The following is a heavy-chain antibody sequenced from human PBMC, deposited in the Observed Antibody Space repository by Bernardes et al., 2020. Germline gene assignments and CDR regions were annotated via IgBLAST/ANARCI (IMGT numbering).Heavy chain of an antibody. CDR1: GGSFRGYY. J-gene: IGHJ4*02. CDR3: ARRSKYSSSSGADY. D-gene: IGHD6-6*01. V-gene: IGHV4-34*01. Sequence: SETLYLTCAVYGGSFRGYYGSWIRKRPGKGLEWIGEINDSGSTNYNPSLKSRVTISVDTSKNQFSLKLSSVTAADTAVYYCARRSKYSSSSGADYWGQGTLVTVSS. CDR2: INDSGST.